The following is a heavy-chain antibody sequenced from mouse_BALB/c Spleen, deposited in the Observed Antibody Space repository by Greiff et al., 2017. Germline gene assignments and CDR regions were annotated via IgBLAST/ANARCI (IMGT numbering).Heavy chain of an antibody. Sequence: QVQLKESGAELVKPGAPVKLSCKASGYTFTSYWMNWVKQRPGRGLEWIGRIDPSDSETHYNQKFKDKATLTVDKSSSTAYIQLSSLTSEDSAVYYCATEGGPHYAMDYWGQGTSVTVSS. V-gene: IGHV1-69*02. CDR2: IDPSDSET. CDR1: GYTFTSYW. CDR3: ATEGGPHYAMDY. D-gene: IGHD6-1*01. J-gene: IGHJ4*01.